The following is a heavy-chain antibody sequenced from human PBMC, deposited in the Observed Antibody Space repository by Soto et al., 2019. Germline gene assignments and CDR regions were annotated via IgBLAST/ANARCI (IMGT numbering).Heavy chain of an antibody. CDR1: GFTFSSYD. CDR3: VTPPGYYYDSTTSYSV. V-gene: IGHV3-64D*06. Sequence: PGGSLRLSCSASGFTFSSYDIHWVRQAPGKGLEYVSSISSDGSTYYAVSVKGRFTISRDNSRNTLHLRMSSLRAEDTAVYYCVTPPGYYYDSTTSYSVWGQGTLVTVSS. D-gene: IGHD3-22*01. CDR2: ISSDGST. J-gene: IGHJ4*02.